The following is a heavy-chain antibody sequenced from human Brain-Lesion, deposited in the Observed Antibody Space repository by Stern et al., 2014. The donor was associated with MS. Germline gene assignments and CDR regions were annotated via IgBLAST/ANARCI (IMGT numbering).Heavy chain of an antibody. J-gene: IGHJ6*02. CDR1: GGSTSRRDSY. CDR3: ARGPLEGIDMKTIFYAMDG. D-gene: IGHD1-1*01. CDR2: IYSRRTS. V-gene: IGHV4-30-4*01. Sequence: QLHLVAFAPGLAKLSHTLPLTSTVSGGSTSRRDSYWSWFCQPPGRGLEWIGFIYSRRTSFHNSSLKPRLTIYLDMAKNQFSLRLNSVTATDTAGYYCARGPLEGIDMKTIFYAMDGWGHGTTVTVA.